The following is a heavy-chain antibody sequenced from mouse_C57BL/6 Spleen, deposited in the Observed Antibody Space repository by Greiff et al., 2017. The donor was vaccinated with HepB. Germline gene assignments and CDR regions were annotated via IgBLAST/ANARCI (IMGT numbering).Heavy chain of an antibody. D-gene: IGHD1-1*01. CDR3: ARRAYYGSEGAMDY. V-gene: IGHV5-4*01. CDR2: ISDGGSYT. Sequence: VESGGGLVKPGGSLKLSCAASGFTFSSYAMSWVRQTPEKRLEWVATISDGGSYTYYPDNVKGRFPISRDNAKNNLYLQMSHLKSEDTAMYYCARRAYYGSEGAMDYWGQGTSVTVSS. CDR1: GFTFSSYA. J-gene: IGHJ4*01.